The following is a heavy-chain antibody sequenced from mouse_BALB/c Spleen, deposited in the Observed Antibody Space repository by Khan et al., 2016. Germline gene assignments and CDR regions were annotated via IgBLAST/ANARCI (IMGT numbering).Heavy chain of an antibody. CDR2: IYPSDSYT. D-gene: IGHD2-14*01. CDR3: ARETSYYRYDGYFDY. V-gene: IGHV1S126*01. Sequence: QVQLQQPGAEVVRPGASVKLSCKASGYTFSSYWINWVKERPGQGLEWIGNIYPSDSYTNYNQKFKDKATLTVDKSSSTVYMQLSSPTSEDSAVYYCARETSYYRYDGYFDYWGQGTIFTVSS. J-gene: IGHJ2*01. CDR1: GYTFSSYW.